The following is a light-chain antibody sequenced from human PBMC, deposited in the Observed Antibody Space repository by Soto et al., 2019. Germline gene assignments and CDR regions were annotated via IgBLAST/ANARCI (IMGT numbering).Light chain of an antibody. CDR2: DAS. Sequence: EVVLTQSPATLSLSPGERATLSCRASQSVNSYLAWYQQKPGRTPRLLIYDASNRAADIPARFSGSGSGTDFTLTISSLEPEDFAVYYCQQRRTWPITFGQGTRLEIK. CDR1: QSVNSY. CDR3: QQRRTWPIT. J-gene: IGKJ5*01. V-gene: IGKV3-11*01.